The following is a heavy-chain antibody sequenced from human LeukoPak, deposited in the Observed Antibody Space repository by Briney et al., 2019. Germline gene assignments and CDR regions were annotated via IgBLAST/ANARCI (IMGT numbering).Heavy chain of an antibody. CDR3: ARDRFGLAAHPFDY. J-gene: IGHJ4*02. Sequence: ASVKVSCKASGGTFSSYAISWVRQAPGQGLEWMGGIIPTFGTANYAQKFQGRVMITTDESTSTAHMELSSLRSEDTAVYYCARDRFGLAAHPFDYWGQGTLVTVSS. V-gene: IGHV1-69*05. CDR2: IIPTFGTA. D-gene: IGHD6-6*01. CDR1: GGTFSSYA.